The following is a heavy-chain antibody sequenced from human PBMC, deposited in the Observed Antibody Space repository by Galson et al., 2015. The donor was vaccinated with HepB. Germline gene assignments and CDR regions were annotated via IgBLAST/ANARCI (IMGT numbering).Heavy chain of an antibody. Sequence: SLRLSCAASGFTFNNYAINWVRQAPGKGLERVAVISYDGINKWYADSVKGRFTISGDNSKNTVYLQINSLRAEDTAVYFCAVCFSTSCYAAENFQHWGQGTLVTVSS. D-gene: IGHD2-2*01. CDR2: ISYDGINK. J-gene: IGHJ1*01. CDR1: GFTFNNYA. V-gene: IGHV3-30-3*01. CDR3: AVCFSTSCYAAENFQH.